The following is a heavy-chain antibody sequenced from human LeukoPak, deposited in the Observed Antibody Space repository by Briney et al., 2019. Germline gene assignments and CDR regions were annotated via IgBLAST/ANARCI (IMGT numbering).Heavy chain of an antibody. CDR2: ISYDGSTK. CDR1: GFTFSTYC. J-gene: IGHJ4*02. V-gene: IGHV3-30*18. CDR3: AKKKTDSSYPSSFDY. D-gene: IGHD2-15*01. Sequence: PGGTLRLSFAASGFTFSTYCMHRGRQAPGKGLEWGTLISYDGSTKYYSDSVKGRFTLYRDNSKNTLYLQMNSLRDEATAVYYCAKKKTDSSYPSSFDYWGQGTLVTVSS.